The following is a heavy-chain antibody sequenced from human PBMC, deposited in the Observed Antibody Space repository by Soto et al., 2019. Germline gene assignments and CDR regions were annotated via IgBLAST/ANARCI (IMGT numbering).Heavy chain of an antibody. V-gene: IGHV3-23*02. CDR2: ISGGGDDT. D-gene: IGHD3-3*01. CDR3: AKEAAGIGVLVFDS. J-gene: IGHJ4*02. CDR1: GFTFSNYA. Sequence: EVQLLESGGGLVQPGGSLRLSCAASGFTFSNYAISWVRQAPGQGPEWVSGISGGGDDTYHVDSVKGRFIISRDNSRNTLYLQMSTLRADDAAVYYCAKEAAGIGVLVFDSWGQGTLFTVSS.